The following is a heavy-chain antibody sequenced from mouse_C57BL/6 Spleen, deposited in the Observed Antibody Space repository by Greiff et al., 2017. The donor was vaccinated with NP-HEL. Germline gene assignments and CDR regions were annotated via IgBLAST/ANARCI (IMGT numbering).Heavy chain of an antibody. CDR2: IYPGDGDT. D-gene: IGHD3-1*01. Sequence: QVQLQQSGPELVKPGASVKISCKASGYAFSSSWMNWVKQRPGKGLEWIGRIYPGDGDTNYNGKFKGKATLTADKSSSTAYMQLSSLTSEDSAVYFCATKQTRDYYAMDYWGQGTSVTVS. J-gene: IGHJ4*01. V-gene: IGHV1-82*01. CDR3: ATKQTRDYYAMDY. CDR1: GYAFSSSW.